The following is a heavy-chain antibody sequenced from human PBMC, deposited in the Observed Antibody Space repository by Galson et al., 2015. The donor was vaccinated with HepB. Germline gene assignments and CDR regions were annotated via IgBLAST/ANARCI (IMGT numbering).Heavy chain of an antibody. Sequence: QSGAEVKKPGESLRISCRGSGYSFTSYWISWVRQMPGKGLEWMGRIDPSDSYTNYSPSFQGHVTISADKSISTAYLQWSSLKASDTAMYYCARRTMVRGPLYYFDYWGQGTLVTVSS. CDR2: IDPSDSYT. CDR3: ARRTMVRGPLYYFDY. CDR1: GYSFTSYW. J-gene: IGHJ4*02. D-gene: IGHD3-10*01. V-gene: IGHV5-10-1*01.